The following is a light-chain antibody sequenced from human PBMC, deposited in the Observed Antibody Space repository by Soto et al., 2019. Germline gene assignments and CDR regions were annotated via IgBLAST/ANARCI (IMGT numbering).Light chain of an antibody. CDR2: EVT. Sequence: QSALTQPPSASGSPGQAVTISCTGTSSDVGGYNYVSWYQPYPGSAPKLMIYEVTKRPSGVPDRFSGSKSVNTASLTVSGHQAEDETEYYGSSYAASNNFYFVFGGGTKLTVL. CDR1: SSDVGGYNY. CDR3: SSYAASNNFYFV. J-gene: IGLJ3*02. V-gene: IGLV2-8*01.